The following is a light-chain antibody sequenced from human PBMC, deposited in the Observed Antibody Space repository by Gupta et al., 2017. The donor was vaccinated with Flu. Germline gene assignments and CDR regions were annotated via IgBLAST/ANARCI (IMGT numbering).Light chain of an antibody. CDR1: QDISNY. Sequence: DIQMTQSPSSLSASVGDRVTITCQASQDISNYLNWYQQKPGKAPKLLIYDASKLEKGVPSRFSGSGSGTDFTFTISSLQPEDFATYYCQHDDNLPFTFGQGTQVEIK. CDR2: DAS. J-gene: IGKJ5*01. V-gene: IGKV1-33*01. CDR3: QHDDNLPFT.